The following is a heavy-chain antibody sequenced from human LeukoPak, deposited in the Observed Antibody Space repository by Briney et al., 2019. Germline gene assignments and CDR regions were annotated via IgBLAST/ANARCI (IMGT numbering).Heavy chain of an antibody. J-gene: IGHJ4*02. V-gene: IGHV3-48*01. CDR2: ISSGSTTI. CDR3: ARDVEQWLVRVYYFDY. D-gene: IGHD6-19*01. CDR1: GFTLSSYS. Sequence: GGSLRLSCATSGFTLSSYSMNWARQAPGKGLEGISYISSGSTTIYYADSVNGRFTISRDNAKNSLYLQMNSLRAEDTAVYYCARDVEQWLVRVYYFDYWGQGTLVTVSS.